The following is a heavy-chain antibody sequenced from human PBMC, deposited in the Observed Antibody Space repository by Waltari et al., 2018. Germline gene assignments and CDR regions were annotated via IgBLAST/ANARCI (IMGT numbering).Heavy chain of an antibody. CDR3: TKKVDEVFDRNGLVYDALDM. V-gene: IGHV3-9*01. D-gene: IGHD3-22*01. Sequence: DVHLVESGGGLVQPGWSLRLSCEASGFVFGDHSMNWVRHAPGEGLEWVAGINWRGDTITYGDSVKGRFTISRDDAKNSRFLQMHSLRPEDTALYYCTKKVDEVFDRNGLVYDALDMWGQGTMVTVSS. CDR1: GFVFGDHS. CDR2: INWRGDTI. J-gene: IGHJ3*02.